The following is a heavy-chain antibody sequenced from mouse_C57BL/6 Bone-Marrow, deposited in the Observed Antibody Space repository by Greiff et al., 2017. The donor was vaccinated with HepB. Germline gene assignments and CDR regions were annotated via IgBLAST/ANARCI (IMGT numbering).Heavy chain of an antibody. V-gene: IGHV1-82*01. J-gene: IGHJ2*01. CDR2: IYPGDGDT. CDR3: ARITTVDY. Sequence: VQLKQSGPELVKPGASVKISCKASGYAFSSSWMNWVKQRPGKGLEWIGRIYPGDGDTNYNGKFKGKATLTADKSSSTAYMQLSSLTSEDSAVYFCARITTVDYWGQGTTLTVSS. CDR1: GYAFSSSW. D-gene: IGHD1-1*01.